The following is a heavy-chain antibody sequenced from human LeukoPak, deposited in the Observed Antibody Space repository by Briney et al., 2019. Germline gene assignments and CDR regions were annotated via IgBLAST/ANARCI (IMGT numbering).Heavy chain of an antibody. J-gene: IGHJ4*02. D-gene: IGHD1-26*01. CDR3: IRMWKWGLPTPGDY. CDR2: IRSKAYGGTT. V-gene: IGHV3-49*04. CDR1: GFTFGDYA. Sequence: GGSLRLSCIASGFTFGDYAMTWVRQAPGKGLEWVGFIRSKAYGGTTEYAASVKGRFTISRDDSKSIAYLQMNSLNTEDTAVYYCIRMWKWGLPTPGDYWGQGTLVTVSS.